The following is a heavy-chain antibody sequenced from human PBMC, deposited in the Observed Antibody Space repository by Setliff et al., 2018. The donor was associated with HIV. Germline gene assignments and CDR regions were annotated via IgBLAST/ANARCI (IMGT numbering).Heavy chain of an antibody. J-gene: IGHJ4*02. V-gene: IGHV4-4*07. CDR1: GGSVSNYY. CDR3: ARGVPLLPPHY. D-gene: IGHD2-21*02. CDR2: INTSGST. Sequence: SETLSLTCTVSGGSVSNYYWTWIRQSAGKGLEWIGHINTSGSTKYNPSLKSRVTISVDTSKSQFSLKLSSVTAADTAVYYCARGVPLLPPHYWGQGTLVTVSS.